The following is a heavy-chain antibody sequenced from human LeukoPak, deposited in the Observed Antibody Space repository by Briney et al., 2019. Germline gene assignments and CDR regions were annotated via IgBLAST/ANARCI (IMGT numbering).Heavy chain of an antibody. V-gene: IGHV3-21*01. CDR1: GFTFSSYS. CDR2: ISSSSSYI. D-gene: IGHD1-26*01. CDR3: ASLVGSGNY. Sequence: GGSLRLSCAASGFTFSSYSMNWVRQAPGKGLEWVSSISSSSSYIYYADLVKGRFTISRDNAKNSLYLQMNSLRAEDTAVYYCASLVGSGNYWGQGTLVTVSS. J-gene: IGHJ4*02.